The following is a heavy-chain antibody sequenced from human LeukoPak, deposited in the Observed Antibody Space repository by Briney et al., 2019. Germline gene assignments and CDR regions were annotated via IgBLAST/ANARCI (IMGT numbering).Heavy chain of an antibody. CDR1: GGSISSSNW. V-gene: IGHV4-4*02. CDR3: ARDVRGFYDYVWGSYRSRYFDY. Sequence: SGTLSLTCAVSGGSISSSNWWSWVRQPPGKGLEWIGEIHHSGSTNYNPSLKSRVTISVDKSKNQFSLKLSSVTAADTAVYYCARDVRGFYDYVWGSYRSRYFDYWGQGTLVTVSS. D-gene: IGHD3-16*02. J-gene: IGHJ4*02. CDR2: IHHSGST.